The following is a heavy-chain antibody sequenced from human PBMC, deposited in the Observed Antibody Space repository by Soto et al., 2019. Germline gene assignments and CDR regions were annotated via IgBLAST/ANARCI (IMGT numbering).Heavy chain of an antibody. V-gene: IGHV1-69*01. CDR1: GVTFSRQD. Sequence: QVQLVQSGAEVKKPGSSVKVSCKASGVTFSRQDMRWVRQAPGQGLEWMGGIIPIFGTPQYAEKFQDRVTITADESTSTAYMELSSLTSEDTAVYYCARPPGYISDWYYFDLWGQGTRVTVSS. CDR2: IIPIFGTP. J-gene: IGHJ4*02. CDR3: ARPPGYISDWYYFDL. D-gene: IGHD3-9*01.